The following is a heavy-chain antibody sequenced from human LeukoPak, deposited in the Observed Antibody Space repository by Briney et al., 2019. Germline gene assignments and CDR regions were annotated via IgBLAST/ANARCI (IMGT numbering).Heavy chain of an antibody. CDR2: IWYDGGNK. Sequence: PGGSLRLSCAASGFTFSSYGMHWVRQAPGKGLEWVAVIWYDGGNKYYADSVKGRFTISRDNSKNTLYLQMNSLRAEDTAVYYCLRPLPPDDAFDIWGQGTMVTVSS. D-gene: IGHD3-16*02. J-gene: IGHJ3*02. CDR3: LRPLPPDDAFDI. V-gene: IGHV3-33*01. CDR1: GFTFSSYG.